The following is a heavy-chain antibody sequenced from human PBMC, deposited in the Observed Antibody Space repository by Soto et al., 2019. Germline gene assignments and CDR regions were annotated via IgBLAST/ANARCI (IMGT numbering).Heavy chain of an antibody. Sequence: PSETLSLTCAVYGGSFSGYYWSWIRHPPGKGLEWIGEINHSGSTNYNPSLKSRVTISVDTSKNQFSLKLSSVTAADTAVYYCARHLKAVAAAMAYWGQGIPVTVSS. CDR2: INHSGST. V-gene: IGHV4-34*01. J-gene: IGHJ4*02. D-gene: IGHD6-19*01. CDR3: ARHLKAVAAAMAY. CDR1: GGSFSGYY.